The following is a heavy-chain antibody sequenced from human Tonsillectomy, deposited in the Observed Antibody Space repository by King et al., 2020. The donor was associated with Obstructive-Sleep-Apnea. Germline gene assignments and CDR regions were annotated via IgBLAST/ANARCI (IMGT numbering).Heavy chain of an antibody. Sequence: VQLQESGPGLVKPSETLSLTCTVSGGSISSYYWSWIRQPPGKGLEWIGYIYYSGSTNYNPSLKSRVTVSVDTSKNQVSLKLTSVTAADTAVYYCARHGYYFDSSGWDWGQGTLVTVSS. CDR3: ARHGYYFDSSGWD. CDR1: GGSISSYY. CDR2: IYYSGST. J-gene: IGHJ4*02. V-gene: IGHV4-59*08. D-gene: IGHD3-22*01.